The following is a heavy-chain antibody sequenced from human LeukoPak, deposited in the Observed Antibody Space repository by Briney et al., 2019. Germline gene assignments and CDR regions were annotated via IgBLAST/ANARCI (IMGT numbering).Heavy chain of an antibody. Sequence: SVKVSCKASGGTFSSYAISWVRQAPGQGLEWMGGIIPIFGTANYAQKFQGGVTITTDESTSTAYMELSSLRSEDTAVYYCARTPARSYYYDLEWGQGTLVTVSS. CDR2: IIPIFGTA. CDR3: ARTPARSYYYDLE. CDR1: GGTFSSYA. D-gene: IGHD3-22*01. V-gene: IGHV1-69*05. J-gene: IGHJ4*02.